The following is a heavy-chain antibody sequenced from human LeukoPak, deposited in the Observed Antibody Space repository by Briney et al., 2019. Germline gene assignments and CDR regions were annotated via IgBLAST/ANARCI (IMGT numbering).Heavy chain of an antibody. V-gene: IGHV4-59*01. Sequence: SETLSLTCTVSGGSISIYYWSWIRQPPGKGLEWIGYIYYSGSTNYNPSLKSRVTISVDTSKNQFSLKLSSVTAADTAVYYCARDGGTAMILFAFDIWGQGTMVTVSS. CDR3: ARDGGTAMILFAFDI. CDR1: GGSISIYY. CDR2: IYYSGST. J-gene: IGHJ3*02. D-gene: IGHD5-18*01.